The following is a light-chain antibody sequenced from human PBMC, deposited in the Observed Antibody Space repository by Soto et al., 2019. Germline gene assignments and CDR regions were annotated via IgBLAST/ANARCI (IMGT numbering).Light chain of an antibody. Sequence: QSVLTQPASVSGSPGQSVTISCTGSSHNIESYNLVSWYQHTPGKAPRLIIYEATKRPSGISDRFSASKSANTASLTISGLQAVDEADYYCSSFVTGGTLVFGGGTKVTVL. CDR2: EAT. V-gene: IGLV2-14*02. J-gene: IGLJ3*02. CDR1: SHNIESYNL. CDR3: SSFVTGGTLV.